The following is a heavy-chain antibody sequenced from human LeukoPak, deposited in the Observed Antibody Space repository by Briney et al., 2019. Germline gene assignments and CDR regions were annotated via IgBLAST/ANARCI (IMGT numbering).Heavy chain of an antibody. CDR1: GGSISSYY. D-gene: IGHD3-22*01. Sequence: PSETLSLTCTVSGGSISSYYWSWIRQPAGKGLEWIGRIYTSGSTNYNPSLKSRVTISVDTSKNQFSLKLSSVTAADTAVYYCARDAYYYDSSGYYYNWFDPWGQGTLVTVSS. CDR2: IYTSGST. J-gene: IGHJ5*02. CDR3: ARDAYYYDSSGYYYNWFDP. V-gene: IGHV4-4*07.